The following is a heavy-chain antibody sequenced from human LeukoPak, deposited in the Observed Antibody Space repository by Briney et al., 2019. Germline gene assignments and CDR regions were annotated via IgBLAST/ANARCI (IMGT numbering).Heavy chain of an antibody. Sequence: ASVKVSCKASGGTFSSYAISWVRQAPGQGLEWMGRIIPILGIANYAQKFQGRVTITADKSTSTAYMELSSLRSEDTAVYYCARDSSVAGKFDYWGQGTLVTVSS. D-gene: IGHD6-19*01. CDR1: GGTFSSYA. CDR3: ARDSSVAGKFDY. V-gene: IGHV1-69*04. CDR2: IIPILGIA. J-gene: IGHJ4*02.